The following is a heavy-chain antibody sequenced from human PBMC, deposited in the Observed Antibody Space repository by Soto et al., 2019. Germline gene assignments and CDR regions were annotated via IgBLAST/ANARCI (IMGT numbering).Heavy chain of an antibody. CDR3: ARWYSSGWYYFDY. Sequence: PGESLKISCKGSGYSFTSDWIAWVRQMPGKGLEWMGMIYPGDSDTRYSPSFQGQVTISADKSISTAYLQWSTLKASDSAMYYCARWYSSGWYYFDYWGKGTLVTVSS. CDR2: IYPGDSDT. D-gene: IGHD6-19*01. CDR1: GYSFTSDW. J-gene: IGHJ4*02. V-gene: IGHV5-51*01.